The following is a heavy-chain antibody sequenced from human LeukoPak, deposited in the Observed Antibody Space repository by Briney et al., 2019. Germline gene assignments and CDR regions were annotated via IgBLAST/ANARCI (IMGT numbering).Heavy chain of an antibody. CDR3: VRASGTVTRDYYYGMDV. CDR1: GFTFSSYA. CDR2: ISGSGGST. D-gene: IGHD4-11*01. Sequence: GGSLRLSCAASGFTFSSYAMSWVRQAPGKGLEWVSAISGSGGSTYYADSVKGRFTISRDNSKNTLYLQMNSLRAEDTGLYYCVRASGTVTRDYYYGMDVWGQGTTVTVSS. V-gene: IGHV3-23*01. J-gene: IGHJ6*02.